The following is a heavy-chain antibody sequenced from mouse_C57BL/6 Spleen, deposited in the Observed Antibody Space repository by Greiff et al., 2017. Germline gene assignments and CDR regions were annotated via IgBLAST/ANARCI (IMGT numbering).Heavy chain of an antibody. Sequence: QVQLKESGPELVKPGASVKLSCKASGYTFTSYDINWVKQRPGQGLEWIGWIYPRDGSTKYNEKFKGKATLTVDTSSSTAYMELHSLTSEDSAVYFCARSDGSSYVLFAYWGQGTLVTVSA. V-gene: IGHV1-85*01. CDR1: GYTFTSYD. CDR2: IYPRDGST. CDR3: ARSDGSSYVLFAY. D-gene: IGHD1-1*01. J-gene: IGHJ3*01.